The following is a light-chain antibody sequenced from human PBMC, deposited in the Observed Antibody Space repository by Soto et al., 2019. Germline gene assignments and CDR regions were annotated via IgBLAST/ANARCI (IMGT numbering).Light chain of an antibody. J-gene: IGLJ2*01. V-gene: IGLV1-47*02. CDR2: SNN. CDR3: AAWDDSLSGVV. Sequence: QSVLTQPPSASGTPGQRVNISCSGSSSNIGSNYVYWYRQLPGTAPKLLIYSNNQRPSGVPDRFSGSKSGTSASLAISGLRSEDEADYYCAAWDDSLSGVVFGGGTQLTVL. CDR1: SSNIGSNY.